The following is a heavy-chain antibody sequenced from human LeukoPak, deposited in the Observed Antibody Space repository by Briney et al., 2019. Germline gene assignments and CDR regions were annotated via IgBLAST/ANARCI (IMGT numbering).Heavy chain of an antibody. Sequence: GGSLRLSCAASGFTFSNYGMHWVRQAPGKGLEWVAFIRYDGSNKYYADSVKGRFTISRDNSKNTLYLQMNSLRAEDTAVYYCAREGALTTVISFDYWGQGTLVTVSS. CDR1: GFTFSNYG. CDR3: AREGALTTVISFDY. D-gene: IGHD4-17*01. CDR2: IRYDGSNK. V-gene: IGHV3-30*02. J-gene: IGHJ4*02.